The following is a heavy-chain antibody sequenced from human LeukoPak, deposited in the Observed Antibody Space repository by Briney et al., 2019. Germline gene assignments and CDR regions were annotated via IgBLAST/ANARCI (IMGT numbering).Heavy chain of an antibody. CDR3: ARDSVPYDILTGYPPDAFDI. CDR1: GFTFSSYA. J-gene: IGHJ3*02. D-gene: IGHD3-9*01. V-gene: IGHV3-23*01. Sequence: GGSLRLSCAASGFTFSSYAMSWVRQAPGKGLEWVSAISGSGYSTYYADSVKGRFTISRDNAKNSLYLQMNSLRAEDTAVYYCARDSVPYDILTGYPPDAFDIWGQGTMVTVSS. CDR2: ISGSGYST.